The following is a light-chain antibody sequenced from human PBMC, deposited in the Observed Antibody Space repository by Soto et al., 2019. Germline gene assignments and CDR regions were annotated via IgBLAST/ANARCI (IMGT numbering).Light chain of an antibody. CDR2: DAS. V-gene: IGKV1-5*01. J-gene: IGKJ1*01. CDR1: QSVSMW. Sequence: DIQMTQFPSTLSASVGDRVTITCRASQSVSMWLAWYQQKPGKAPRLLIYDASDLESGVPSRFSGSGSGTDFTLTISSLQPEDFATYYCQQSYSTPRTFGQGTKVDIK. CDR3: QQSYSTPRT.